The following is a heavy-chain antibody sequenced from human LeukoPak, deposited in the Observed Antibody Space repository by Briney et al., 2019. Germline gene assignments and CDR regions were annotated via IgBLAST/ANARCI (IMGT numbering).Heavy chain of an antibody. CDR1: GFTFSSYG. CDR3: ARRAGDYSHPYDY. J-gene: IGHJ4*02. D-gene: IGHD3-22*01. V-gene: IGHV3-30*19. Sequence: GGSLRLSCAASGFTFSSYGMHWVRQAPGKGLEWVAYIQYDGSNEQYADSVKGRFSISRDSSKNILYLQMNSLRAEDTAMYYCARRAGDYSHPYDYWGQGTLVTVSS. CDR2: IQYDGSNE.